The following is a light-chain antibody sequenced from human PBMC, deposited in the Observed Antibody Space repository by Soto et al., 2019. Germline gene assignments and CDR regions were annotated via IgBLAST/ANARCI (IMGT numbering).Light chain of an antibody. CDR2: DVS. J-gene: IGLJ7*01. V-gene: IGLV2-14*01. CDR1: SSDVGVYNY. Sequence: QSVLTQPASVSGSPGQSITISCTGTSSDVGVYNYVSWYQQHPGKAPKLMIYDVSNRPSGVSNRFSGSKSGNTASLTISGLQAEDEADYYCSSYTSSSTRAVFGGGTQLTVL. CDR3: SSYTSSSTRAV.